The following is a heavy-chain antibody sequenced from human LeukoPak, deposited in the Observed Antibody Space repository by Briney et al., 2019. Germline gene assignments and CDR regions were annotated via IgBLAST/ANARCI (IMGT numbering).Heavy chain of an antibody. V-gene: IGHV4-59*13. Sequence: SETLSLTCSVSGGAISTFYWIWIRQPPGKGLEWIGCIQNSGSTEYNPSLESRVTISVDRSRNQFSLKLTSVTAADTAVYFCARGYGYNSEYWGQGTVVTVSP. CDR2: IQNSGST. CDR1: GGAISTFY. D-gene: IGHD5-24*01. CDR3: ARGYGYNSEY. J-gene: IGHJ4*02.